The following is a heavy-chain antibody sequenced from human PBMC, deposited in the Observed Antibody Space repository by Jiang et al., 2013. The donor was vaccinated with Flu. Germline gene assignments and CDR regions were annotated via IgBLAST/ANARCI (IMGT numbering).Heavy chain of an antibody. CDR1: GGSISSYY. Sequence: PGLVKPSETLSLTCTVSGGSISSYYWSWIRQPAGKGLEWIGRIYTSGSTNYNPSLKSRVTMSVDTSKNQFSLKLSSVTAADTAVYYCARAGRFLEWLPNYYYGMDVWGQGTTVTVSS. J-gene: IGHJ6*02. V-gene: IGHV4-4*07. D-gene: IGHD3-3*01. CDR2: IYTSGST. CDR3: ARAGRFLEWLPNYYYGMDV.